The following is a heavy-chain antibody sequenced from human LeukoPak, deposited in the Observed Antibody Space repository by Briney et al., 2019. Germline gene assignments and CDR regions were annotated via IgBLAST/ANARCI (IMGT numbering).Heavy chain of an antibody. D-gene: IGHD3-22*01. CDR3: AKNRAKIVVMYYFDY. V-gene: IGHV3-23*01. J-gene: IGHJ4*02. CDR2: ISGSGGST. Sequence: GGSLRLSCAASGFTFSSYAMSWVRQAPGKGLEWVSAISGSGGSTYYADSVKGRFTISRDNSKNTLYLQMNSLRAEDTAVYYRAKNRAKIVVMYYFDYWGQGTLVTVSS. CDR1: GFTFSSYA.